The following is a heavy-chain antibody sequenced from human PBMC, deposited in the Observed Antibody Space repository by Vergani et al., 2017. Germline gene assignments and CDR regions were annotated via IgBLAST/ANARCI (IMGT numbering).Heavy chain of an antibody. CDR3: ASDTHSRQREDR. J-gene: IGHJ5*02. CDR1: FDSIRNLY. V-gene: IGHV4-59*11. CDR2: IHYSENT. Sequence: QVQLQESGPGLVKSSETLSLTCSVSFDSIRNLYCNWIRQPPGKGLEWIGSIHYSENTNYNPSLKTRVTISVDTSKHQFSLTLTCVPAADTAVYYCASDTHSRQREDRWGQGILVTVTS. D-gene: IGHD4-11*01.